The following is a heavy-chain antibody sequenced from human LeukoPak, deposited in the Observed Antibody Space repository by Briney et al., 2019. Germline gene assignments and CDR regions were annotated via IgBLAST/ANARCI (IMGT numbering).Heavy chain of an antibody. CDR2: INHSGST. Sequence: SETLSLTCAVYGGSFSSYNWSWIRQPPGKGLEWIGEINHSGSTNYNPSLKSRVTISVDTSKNQFSLKLSSVTAADTAVYYCARGKRGYSSSWYDYWGQGTLVTVSS. D-gene: IGHD6-13*01. V-gene: IGHV4-34*01. J-gene: IGHJ4*02. CDR1: GGSFSSYN. CDR3: ARGKRGYSSSWYDY.